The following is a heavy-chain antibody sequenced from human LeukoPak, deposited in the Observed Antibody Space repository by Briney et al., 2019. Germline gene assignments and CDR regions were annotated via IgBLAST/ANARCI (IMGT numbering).Heavy chain of an antibody. J-gene: IGHJ5*02. CDR2: INHSGST. Sequence: SETLSLTCAVYGGSFSGYYWSWIRQPPGKGLEWIGEINHSGSTNYNPSLKSRVTISVDTSKNQFSLKLSSVTAADTAVYYCARHLGNYDSSGYYYVNWFDPWGQGTLVTVSS. CDR1: GGSFSGYY. V-gene: IGHV4-34*01. D-gene: IGHD3-22*01. CDR3: ARHLGNYDSSGYYYVNWFDP.